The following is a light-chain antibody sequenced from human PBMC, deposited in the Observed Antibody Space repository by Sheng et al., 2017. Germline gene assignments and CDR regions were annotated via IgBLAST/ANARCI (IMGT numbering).Light chain of an antibody. CDR3: QQYNSHQYT. CDR2: GAS. J-gene: IGKJ2*01. V-gene: IGKV3-20*01. Sequence: EIVLTQSPGTLSLSPGERATLSCRASQSVSSSYLAWYQQKPGQAPRLLIYGASTRATGIPARFSGSGSGTEFTLTISSLQPDDFATYYCQQYNSHQYTFGQGTKLEI. CDR1: QSVSSSY.